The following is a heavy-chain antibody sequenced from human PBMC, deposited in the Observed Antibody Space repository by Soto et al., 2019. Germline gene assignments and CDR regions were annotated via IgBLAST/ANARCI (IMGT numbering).Heavy chain of an antibody. CDR1: GFTFSSYS. CDR3: ARDQGRWYPEPYYYYGMDV. J-gene: IGHJ6*02. Sequence: EVQLVESGGGLVKPGGSLRLSCAASGFTFSSYSMNWVRQAPGKGLEWVSSISSSSSYIYYADSVKGRFTISRDNAKNSLYLQMNSLRAEDTAVYYCARDQGRWYPEPYYYYGMDVWGQGTTVTVSS. CDR2: ISSSSSYI. V-gene: IGHV3-21*01. D-gene: IGHD2-15*01.